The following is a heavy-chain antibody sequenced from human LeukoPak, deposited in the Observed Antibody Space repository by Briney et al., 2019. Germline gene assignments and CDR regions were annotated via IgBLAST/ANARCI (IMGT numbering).Heavy chain of an antibody. CDR1: GYTFTGYY. J-gene: IGHJ4*01. CDR2: INPNSGGT. Sequence: AAVKVSCKASGYTFTGYYMHWVRQAPGQGLEWMGWINPNSGGTNYAQKFQGRVTMTRDTSISTTYMELSSLRSDDTAVYYCARKYYDFWSGYRRRDYYFDYWGQGTLVTVSS. D-gene: IGHD3-3*01. CDR3: ARKYYDFWSGYRRRDYYFDY. V-gene: IGHV1-2*02.